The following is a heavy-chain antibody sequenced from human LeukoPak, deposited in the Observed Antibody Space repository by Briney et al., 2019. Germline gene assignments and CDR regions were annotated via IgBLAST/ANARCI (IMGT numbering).Heavy chain of an antibody. CDR2: IIPIFGTA. Sequence: ASVKVSCKASGGTFSSYANSWVRQAPGQGLEWMGGIIPIFGTANYAQKFQGRVTITADESTSTAYMELSSLRSEDTAVYYCAANCGGDCYSGWFDPWGQGTLVTVSS. CDR1: GGTFSSYA. J-gene: IGHJ5*02. V-gene: IGHV1-69*13. CDR3: AANCGGDCYSGWFDP. D-gene: IGHD2-21*02.